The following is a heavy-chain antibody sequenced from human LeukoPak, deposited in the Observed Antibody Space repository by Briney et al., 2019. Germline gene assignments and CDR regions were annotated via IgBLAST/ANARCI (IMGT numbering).Heavy chain of an antibody. CDR1: GCTFSSYA. V-gene: IGHV3-23*01. CDR3: ARCQIVAAGTGPFDM. CDR2: FSATDGST. D-gene: IGHD6-13*01. J-gene: IGHJ3*02. Sequence: GGSLRLSCAASGCTFSSYAMTWVRQAPGKGLEWVSAFSATDGSTQYADSLKGRFTISRDSTTNTLYLQINSLRAEDTAVYYCARCQIVAAGTGPFDMWGQGTMVTVSS.